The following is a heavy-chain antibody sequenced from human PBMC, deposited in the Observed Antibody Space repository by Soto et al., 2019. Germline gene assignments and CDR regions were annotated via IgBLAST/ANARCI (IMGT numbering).Heavy chain of an antibody. CDR3: ARKDKSGYFNWFDP. Sequence: PGESLKISCRTSGYRFTSYWIAWVRQMPGKGLEWMGIIFPSDSDTRYSPSFQGQVTISADRSASTVFLQWASLKASDTAVYFCARKDKSGYFNWFDPWGQGTLVTVSS. CDR1: GYRFTSYW. V-gene: IGHV5-51*01. D-gene: IGHD3-22*01. J-gene: IGHJ5*02. CDR2: IFPSDSDT.